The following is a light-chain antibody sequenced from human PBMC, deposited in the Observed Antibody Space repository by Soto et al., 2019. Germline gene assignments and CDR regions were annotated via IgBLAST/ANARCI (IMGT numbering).Light chain of an antibody. J-gene: IGKJ2*01. CDR2: GAS. CDR1: QSVSSN. Sequence: EIVMTQSPATLSVSPGERATLSCRASQSVSSNLAWYQQKPGQAPRLLIYGASTRATGIPARFSGSGSGTEFTLTISSLQSEDFAVYYCHQSNNEPYTFGQGTKLEIK. V-gene: IGKV3-15*01. CDR3: HQSNNEPYT.